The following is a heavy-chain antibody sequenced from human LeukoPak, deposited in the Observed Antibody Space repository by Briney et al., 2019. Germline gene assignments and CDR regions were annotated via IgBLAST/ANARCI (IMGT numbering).Heavy chain of an antibody. CDR3: ARDRWGCTSTSCYDFGY. V-gene: IGHV3-66*02. CDR1: GFTFSSNY. J-gene: IGHJ4*02. CDR2: IYSGGST. D-gene: IGHD2-2*01. Sequence: PGGSLRLSCAASGFTFSSNYMSWVRQAPGKGLEWVSVIYSGGSTYYSDSVKGRFTISRDNSKNTLYLQMGSLRAGDMAVYYCARDRWGCTSTSCYDFGYWGQGTLVTVSS.